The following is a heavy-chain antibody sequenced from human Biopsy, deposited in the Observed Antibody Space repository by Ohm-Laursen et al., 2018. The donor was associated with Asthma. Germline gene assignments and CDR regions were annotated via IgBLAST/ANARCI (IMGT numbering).Heavy chain of an antibody. CDR1: GDSIDRGDYS. Sequence: SQTLSLTCGVSGDSIDRGDYSWTWIRQSPGVGLEWIGYIYRNGDTYYNPTLKNRVTISIDRSKNQFSLRLGSVTAADTAVYYCARGWNCGGDCYSLDYWGQGTLVTVSS. J-gene: IGHJ4*02. V-gene: IGHV4-30-2*06. CDR3: ARGWNCGGDCYSLDY. CDR2: IYRNGDT. D-gene: IGHD2-21*02.